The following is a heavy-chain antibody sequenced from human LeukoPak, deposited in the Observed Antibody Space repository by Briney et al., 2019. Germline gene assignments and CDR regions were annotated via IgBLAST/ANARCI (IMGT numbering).Heavy chain of an antibody. D-gene: IGHD5-18*01. Sequence: GGSLRLSCAASGFTFSSYGMDWVRQAPGKGLEWVAFIRYDGSNKYYADSVKGRFTISRDNSKNTLYLQMNSLRAEDTAVYYCAKDQGAAMVKAYYFDYWGQGTLVTVSS. CDR3: AKDQGAAMVKAYYFDY. CDR1: GFTFSSYG. CDR2: IRYDGSNK. V-gene: IGHV3-30*02. J-gene: IGHJ4*02.